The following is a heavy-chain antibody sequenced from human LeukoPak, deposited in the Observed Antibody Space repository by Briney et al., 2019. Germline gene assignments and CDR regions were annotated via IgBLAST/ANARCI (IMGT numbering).Heavy chain of an antibody. Sequence: SETLSLTCAVYGGSFSGYYWSWIRQPPGKGLEWIGEINHSGSTNYNPSLKSRVTISVDTSKNQFSLKLSSVTAADTAVYYCARYTNYDSSGYLTYYFDYWGQGTLVTVSS. V-gene: IGHV4-34*01. CDR2: INHSGST. J-gene: IGHJ4*02. CDR1: GGSFSGYY. D-gene: IGHD3-22*01. CDR3: ARYTNYDSSGYLTYYFDY.